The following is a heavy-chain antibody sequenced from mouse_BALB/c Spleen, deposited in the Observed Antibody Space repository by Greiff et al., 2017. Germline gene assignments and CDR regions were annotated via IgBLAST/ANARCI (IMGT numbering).Heavy chain of an antibody. CDR1: GFTFSSFG. J-gene: IGHJ4*01. D-gene: IGHD3-1*01. V-gene: IGHV5-17*02. CDR2: ISSGSSTI. CDR3: ARGGAARAPSAMDY. Sequence: EVMLVESGGDLVKPGGSLKLSCAASGFTFSSFGMHWVRQAPEKGLEWVAYISSGSSTIYYADTVKGRFTISRDNPKNTLFLQMTSLRSEDTAMYYCARGGAARAPSAMDYWGQGTSVTVSS.